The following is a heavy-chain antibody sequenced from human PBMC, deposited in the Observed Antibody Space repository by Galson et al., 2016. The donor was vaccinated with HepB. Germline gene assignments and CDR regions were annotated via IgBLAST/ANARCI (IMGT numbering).Heavy chain of an antibody. CDR1: GDSVSNNKAA. D-gene: IGHD7-27*01. CDR3: ARSGWTDATGDRRYFDL. CDR2: TYYRSNWNN. J-gene: IGHJ2*01. V-gene: IGHV6-1*01. Sequence: CAISGDSVSNNKAAWIWIRQSPLRGLEWLGRTYYRSNWNNDYAVSVRSRITINADPSKNQVSLQLNSVTAADTAVYYCARSGWTDATGDRRYFDLWGRGALVTVSS.